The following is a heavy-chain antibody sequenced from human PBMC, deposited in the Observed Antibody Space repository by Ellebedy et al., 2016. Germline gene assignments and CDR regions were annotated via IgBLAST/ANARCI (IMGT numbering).Heavy chain of an antibody. Sequence: GESLKISXAASGFTFSSYSMNWVRQAPGKGLEWVSSISSSSSYIYYADSVKGRFTISRDNAKNSLYLQMNSLRAEDTALYYCATLGGGAFDIWGQGTMVTVSS. V-gene: IGHV3-21*04. J-gene: IGHJ3*02. CDR1: GFTFSSYS. D-gene: IGHD3-10*01. CDR2: ISSSSSYI. CDR3: ATLGGGAFDI.